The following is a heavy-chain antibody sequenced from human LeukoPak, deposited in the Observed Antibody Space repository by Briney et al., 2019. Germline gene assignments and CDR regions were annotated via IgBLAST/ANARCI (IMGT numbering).Heavy chain of an antibody. CDR3: ARGRTYYDFWSGSRRRGSYYYMDV. CDR1: GGSFSGYY. D-gene: IGHD3-3*01. V-gene: IGHV4-34*01. J-gene: IGHJ6*03. CDR2: INHSGST. Sequence: SETLSLTCAVYGGSFSGYYWSWIRQPPGKGLEWIGEINHSGSTNYNPSLKSRVTISVDTSKNQFSLKLSSVTAADTAVYYCARGRTYYDFWSGSRRRGSYYYMDVWGKGTPVTVSS.